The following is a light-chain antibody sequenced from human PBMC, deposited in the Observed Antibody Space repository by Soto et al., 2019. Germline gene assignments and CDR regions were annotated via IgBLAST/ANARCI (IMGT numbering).Light chain of an antibody. CDR3: SSYTSISTLYV. CDR1: IDYIGTYEY. Sequence: QSVLTQPASVSWSPGQSITISCTVSIDYIGTYEYVSWYQQHPGKAPELMIYEVSHRPSGVSNRFSGSKSDNTASLTISGLQAEDEADYYCSSYTSISTLYVFGTGTKVNVL. J-gene: IGLJ1*01. CDR2: EVS. V-gene: IGLV2-14*01.